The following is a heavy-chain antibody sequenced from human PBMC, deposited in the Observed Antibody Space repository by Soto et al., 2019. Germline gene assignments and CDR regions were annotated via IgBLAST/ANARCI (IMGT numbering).Heavy chain of an antibody. Sequence: GGSLRLSCAASGFTFSSYAMSWVRQAPGKGLEWVSAISGSGGSTYYADSVKGRFTISRDNSENTLYLQMNSLRAEDTAVYYCAKAVRVTTVTYDYWGQGTLVTVSS. CDR3: AKAVRVTTVTYDY. J-gene: IGHJ4*02. V-gene: IGHV3-23*01. CDR1: GFTFSSYA. D-gene: IGHD4-17*01. CDR2: ISGSGGST.